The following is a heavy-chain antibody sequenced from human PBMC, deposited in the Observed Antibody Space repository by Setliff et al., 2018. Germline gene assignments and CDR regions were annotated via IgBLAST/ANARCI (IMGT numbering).Heavy chain of an antibody. D-gene: IGHD1-26*01. J-gene: IGHJ3*02. Sequence: GESLKISCKGSGYRFSNYWIGWVRQMPGKGLEWMGIIYGGDSDTRYSPSFQGLVSISADKSINTAYLQWSSLKASDTAIYYCARVGPLTDDAFDIWGQGTMVTVS. CDR1: GYRFSNYW. CDR2: IYGGDSDT. V-gene: IGHV5-51*01. CDR3: ARVGPLTDDAFDI.